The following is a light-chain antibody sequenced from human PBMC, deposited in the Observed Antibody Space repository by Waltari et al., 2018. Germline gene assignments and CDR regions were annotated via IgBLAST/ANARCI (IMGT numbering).Light chain of an antibody. J-gene: IGKJ1*01. V-gene: IGKV3-20*01. Sequence: IALTQSPRTPSVSPGERATLSCRASQSVGRTLAWYQQKPGQAPRLLIYGASSRATGIPDRFSGSGSGTDFSLTISRLEPEDFAVYYCQHYVRLPVTFGQGTKVEIK. CDR2: GAS. CDR3: QHYVRLPVT. CDR1: QSVGRT.